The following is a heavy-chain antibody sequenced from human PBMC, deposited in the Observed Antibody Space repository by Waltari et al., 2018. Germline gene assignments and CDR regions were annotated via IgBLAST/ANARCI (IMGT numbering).Heavy chain of an antibody. J-gene: IGHJ3*02. CDR1: GGSISSGGYY. Sequence: QVQLQESGPGLVKPSQTLSLTCTVSGGSISSGGYYWSWIRQHPGKGLEWIGYLYHSGSTCYNPSIKGRVTISVDRSKNQFSLKLSAVTAADTAVYYCARAASITMIVVVITTLSPDAFDIWGQGTMVTVSS. CDR2: LYHSGST. V-gene: IGHV4-31*03. D-gene: IGHD3-22*01. CDR3: ARAASITMIVVVITTLSPDAFDI.